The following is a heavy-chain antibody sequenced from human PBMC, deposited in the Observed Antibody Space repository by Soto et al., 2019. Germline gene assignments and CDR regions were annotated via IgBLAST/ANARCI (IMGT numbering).Heavy chain of an antibody. CDR1: GYTFTSYG. CDR3: ARAEYSSSWLGYYYYGMDV. D-gene: IGHD6-13*01. V-gene: IGHV1-18*01. CDR2: ISAYNGNT. J-gene: IGHJ6*02. Sequence: ASVKVSCKASGYTFTSYGISWVRQAPGQGLEWMGWISAYNGNTNYAQKLQGRVTMTTDTSTSTAYMELRSLRSDDTAVYYCARAEYSSSWLGYYYYGMDVWGQGTTVTVS.